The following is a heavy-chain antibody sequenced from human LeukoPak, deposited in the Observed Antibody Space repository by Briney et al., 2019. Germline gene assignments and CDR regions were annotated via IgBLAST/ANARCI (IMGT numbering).Heavy chain of an antibody. J-gene: IGHJ5*02. V-gene: IGHV1-46*01. Sequence: ASVKVSCKTSGYTLTSFHMQWVRQALRQGLEWMGMIDPSGGSTTYAQNFQGRVTMTRDTSTNTFYMELSSLRFDDTAIYFCARGHSFRGGYVSRWLDPWGQGTLVTVSS. CDR3: ARGHSFRGGYVSRWLDP. CDR2: IDPSGGST. D-gene: IGHD3-10*01. CDR1: GYTLTSFH.